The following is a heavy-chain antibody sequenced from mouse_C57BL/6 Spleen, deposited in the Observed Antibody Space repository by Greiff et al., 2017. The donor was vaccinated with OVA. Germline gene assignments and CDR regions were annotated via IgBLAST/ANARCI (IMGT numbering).Heavy chain of an antibody. CDR2: IRNKANGYTT. D-gene: IGHD1-1*01. CDR1: GFTFTDYY. Sequence: DVQLVESGGGLVQPGGSLSLSCAASGFTFTDYYMSWVRQPPGKALEWLGFIRNKANGYTTEYSASVKGRFTISRDNSQSILYLQMNALRAEDSATYYCARSRSPYYFDYWGQGTTLTVSS. J-gene: IGHJ2*01. V-gene: IGHV7-3*01. CDR3: ARSRSPYYFDY.